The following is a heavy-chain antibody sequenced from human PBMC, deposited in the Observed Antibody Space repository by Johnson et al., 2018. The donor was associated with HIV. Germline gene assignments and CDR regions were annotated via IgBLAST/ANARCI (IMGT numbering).Heavy chain of an antibody. CDR3: AREKSFWGASDAFDV. CDR1: GFIFSSHA. V-gene: IGHV3-23*04. Sequence: VQLVESGGNLVQPGGSLRLSCAASGFIFSSHAMTWLRQAPGKGLEWVSAISASGGRTFYADSVKGRFTVSRDKSKKTVFLQMDSLRAEDTAVDYCAREKSFWGASDAFDVWGLGTMVTVSS. J-gene: IGHJ3*01. D-gene: IGHD3-16*01. CDR2: ISASGGRT.